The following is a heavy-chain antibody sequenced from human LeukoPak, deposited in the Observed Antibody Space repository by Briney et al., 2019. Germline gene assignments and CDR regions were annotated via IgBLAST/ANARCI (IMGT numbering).Heavy chain of an antibody. CDR3: ASETGRRPPPGRNWFDP. Sequence: ASVKVSCKASGGTFSSYAISWVRQAPGQGLEWMGGIIPIFGTANYAQKFQGRVTITTDESTSTAYMELSSLRSEDTAVYYCASETGRRPPPGRNWFDPWGQGTLVTVSS. D-gene: IGHD3-10*01. CDR2: IIPIFGTA. CDR1: GGTFSSYA. J-gene: IGHJ5*02. V-gene: IGHV1-69*05.